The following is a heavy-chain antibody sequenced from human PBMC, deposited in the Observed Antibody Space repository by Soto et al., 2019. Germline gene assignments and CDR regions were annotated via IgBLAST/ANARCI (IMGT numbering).Heavy chain of an antibody. CDR3: ARVPTMIAEPIDY. CDR2: INHSGST. J-gene: IGHJ4*02. CDR1: GGSFSGYY. V-gene: IGHV4-34*01. D-gene: IGHD3-22*01. Sequence: PSETLSLTCAVYGGSFSGYYWSWIRQPPGKGLEWIGEINHSGSTNYNPSLKSRVTISVDTSKNQFSLKLSSVTAADTAVYYCARVPTMIAEPIDYWGQGTLVTVSS.